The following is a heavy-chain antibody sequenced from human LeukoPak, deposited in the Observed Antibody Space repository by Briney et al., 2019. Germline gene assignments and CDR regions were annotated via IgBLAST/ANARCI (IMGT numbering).Heavy chain of an antibody. CDR2: ISYDGSNK. Sequence: GGSLRLSCAASGFTFSSYGMHWVRQAPGKGLEWVAVISYDGSNKYYADSVKGRFTISRDNSKNTLYLQMNSLRAEDTAVYYCAKDARRFDSSGYPDYWGQGTLVTVSS. CDR3: AKDARRFDSSGYPDY. D-gene: IGHD3-22*01. J-gene: IGHJ4*02. V-gene: IGHV3-30*18. CDR1: GFTFSSYG.